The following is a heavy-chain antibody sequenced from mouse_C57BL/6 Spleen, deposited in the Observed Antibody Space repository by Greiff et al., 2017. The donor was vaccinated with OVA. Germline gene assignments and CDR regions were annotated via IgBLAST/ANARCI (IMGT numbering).Heavy chain of an antibody. CDR3: ARCYDYDGGYFDY. CDR2: IYPRSGNT. J-gene: IGHJ2*01. Sequence: VQLQQSGAELARPGASVKLSCKASGYTFTSYGISWVKQSPGQGLEWIGEIYPRSGNTYYNEKFKGKATLTADKSSSTAYMELRSLTSEDSAVYFRARCYDYDGGYFDYWGQGTTLTVSS. D-gene: IGHD2-4*01. CDR1: GYTFTSYG. V-gene: IGHV1-81*01.